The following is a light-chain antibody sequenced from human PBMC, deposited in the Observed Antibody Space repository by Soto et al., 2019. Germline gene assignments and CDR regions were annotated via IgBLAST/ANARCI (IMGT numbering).Light chain of an antibody. CDR3: SSFTSNRIYV. Sequence: QSVLAQPTSVSGSPGQSITISCTGNHNDIGTYDYVSWYQQHPGRAPRLLIHGVTTRPSGISGRFSASKSGLTASLTISGLQPEDEADYYCSSFTSNRIYVFGPGTKLTAL. V-gene: IGLV2-14*03. CDR1: HNDIGTYDY. J-gene: IGLJ1*01. CDR2: GVT.